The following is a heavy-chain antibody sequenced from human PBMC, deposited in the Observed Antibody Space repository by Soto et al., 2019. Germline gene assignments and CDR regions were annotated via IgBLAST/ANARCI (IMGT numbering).Heavy chain of an antibody. CDR2: ISGGGTTM. Sequence: GVLRLSCAASGFRFSDHYMTWIRQAPGKGLEWVSKISGGGTTMYYADSVKGRFTVSRDNAKNSLYLQMNSLRAEDTAVYYCAGDPYYYGSAFWGQGTLVTVSS. J-gene: IGHJ4*02. D-gene: IGHD3-10*01. V-gene: IGHV3-11*01. CDR3: AGDPYYYGSAF. CDR1: GFRFSDHY.